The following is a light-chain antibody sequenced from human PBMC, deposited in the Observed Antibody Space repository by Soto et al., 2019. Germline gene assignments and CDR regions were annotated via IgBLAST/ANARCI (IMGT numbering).Light chain of an antibody. Sequence: EIVLTQSPGTLSLSPGDRATLSCTASQSVSSSYLAWYQQKPGQAPRLLIYGASSRATGIPDRFSGSGSGTDFTLTISRLEAEDFAVYYCQQYGSSPWTFGQGTKVDIK. CDR1: QSVSSSY. CDR3: QQYGSSPWT. V-gene: IGKV3-20*01. J-gene: IGKJ1*01. CDR2: GAS.